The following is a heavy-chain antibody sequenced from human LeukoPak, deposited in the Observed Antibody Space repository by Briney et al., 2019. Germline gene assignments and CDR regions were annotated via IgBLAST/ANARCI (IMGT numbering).Heavy chain of an antibody. CDR2: IYHSGST. J-gene: IGHJ4*02. V-gene: IGHV4-4*02. CDR3: ARVGRDYYDSSGYLDY. CDR1: GGSISSSNW. Sequence: PSETLSLTCAVSGGSISSSNWWSWVRQPPGKGLEWIGEIYHSGSTNYNPSLKSRVTISVDKSKNQFSLKLSSVTAADTAVYYCARVGRDYYDSSGYLDYWGQGTLVTVSS. D-gene: IGHD3-22*01.